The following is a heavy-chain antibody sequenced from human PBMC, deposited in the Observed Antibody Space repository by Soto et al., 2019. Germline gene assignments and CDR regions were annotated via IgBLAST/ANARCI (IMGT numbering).Heavy chain of an antibody. CDR2: INAYNGNT. V-gene: IGHV1-18*01. D-gene: IGHD3-3*01. Sequence: GASVKVSCKASGYTFTSYGISWVRQAPGQGLEWMGWINAYNGNTNYAQKLQGRVTMTTDTSTSTAYMELSSVTAADTAVYYCARTYYDFWSGYWRWFDPWGQGTLVTVSS. CDR1: GYTFTSYG. J-gene: IGHJ5*02. CDR3: ARTYYDFWSGYWRWFDP.